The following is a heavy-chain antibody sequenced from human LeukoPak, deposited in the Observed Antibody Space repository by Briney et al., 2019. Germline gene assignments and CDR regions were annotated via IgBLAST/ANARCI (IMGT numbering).Heavy chain of an antibody. D-gene: IGHD3-3*01. CDR2: IKEDGSEK. V-gene: IGHV3-7*01. J-gene: IGHJ4*02. CDR3: ARGLYYDFWSAYKIFDY. CDR1: GFTLSSYW. Sequence: GGSLRLSCAASGFTLSSYWMSWVRQAPGKGLEWVANIKEDGSEKYYVDSVKGRFTISRDNAKTSVYLQMNSLRAEDTAVYYCARGLYYDFWSAYKIFDYWGQGTLVTVSS.